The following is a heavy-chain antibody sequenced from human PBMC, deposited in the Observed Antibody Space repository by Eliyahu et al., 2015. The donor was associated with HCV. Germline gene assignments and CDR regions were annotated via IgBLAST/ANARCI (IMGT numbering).Heavy chain of an antibody. Sequence: SLTCAVYGGSFSGYYWSWIRQPPGKGLEWIGEINHSGSTNYNPSLKSRVTISVDTSKNQFSLKLSSVTAADTAVYYCARGGSRYSYAHYYYGMDVWGQGTTVTVSS. V-gene: IGHV4-34*01. CDR2: INHSGST. J-gene: IGHJ6*02. D-gene: IGHD5-18*01. CDR3: ARGGSRYSYAHYYYGMDV. CDR1: GGSFSGYY.